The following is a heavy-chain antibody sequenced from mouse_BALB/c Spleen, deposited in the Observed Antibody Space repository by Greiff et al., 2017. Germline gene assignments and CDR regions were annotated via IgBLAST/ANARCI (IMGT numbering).Heavy chain of an antibody. Sequence: EVKLMESGPGLVKPSQSLSLTCTVTGYSITSDYAWNWIRQFPGNKLEWMGYISYSGSTSYNPSLKSRISITRDTSKNQFFLQLNSVTTEDTATYYCARQLGLRTWFAYWGQGTLVTVSA. CDR1: GYSITSDYA. CDR2: ISYSGST. CDR3: ARQLGLRTWFAY. V-gene: IGHV3-2*02. D-gene: IGHD3-1*01. J-gene: IGHJ3*01.